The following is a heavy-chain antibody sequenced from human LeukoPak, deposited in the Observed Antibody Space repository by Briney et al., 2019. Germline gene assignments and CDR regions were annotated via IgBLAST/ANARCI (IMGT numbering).Heavy chain of an antibody. CDR3: AKGLGYCSGGSCYSVGYYYGMDV. CDR2: ISYDGSNK. Sequence: GGSLRLSCAASGFTFSSYGMHWVRQAPGKGQEWVAVISYDGSNKYYADSVKGRFTISRDNSKNTLYLQMNSLRAEDTAVYYCAKGLGYCSGGSCYSVGYYYGMDVWGKGTTVTVSS. CDR1: GFTFSSYG. V-gene: IGHV3-30*18. D-gene: IGHD2-15*01. J-gene: IGHJ6*04.